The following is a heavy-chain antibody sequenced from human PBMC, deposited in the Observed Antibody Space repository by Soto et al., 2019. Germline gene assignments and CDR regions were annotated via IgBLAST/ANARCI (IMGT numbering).Heavy chain of an antibody. J-gene: IGHJ4*02. CDR3: ARGSSDYGNSYYSY. CDR1: GGSISSYC. CDR2: IYNSGTT. Sequence: QVQLQESGPGLVKPSETLSLTCTVSGGSISSYCWSWIRQPPGKGLEWIGYIYNSGTTNYNPSLTSRVTISVDPPNNQFSLSLSSVTAADTAVYYCARGSSDYGNSYYSYWGQGTLVTVSS. V-gene: IGHV4-4*09. D-gene: IGHD1-26*01.